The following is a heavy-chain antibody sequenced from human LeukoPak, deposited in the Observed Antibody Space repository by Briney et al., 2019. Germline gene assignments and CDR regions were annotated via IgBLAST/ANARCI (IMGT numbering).Heavy chain of an antibody. J-gene: IGHJ4*02. D-gene: IGHD3-22*01. CDR2: IYYSGST. CDR1: GGSISYYY. CDR3: APPSDNDNCCYYWGFED. V-gene: IGHV4-59*08. Sequence: PSETLSLTCTVSGGSISYYYWSWIRQPPGKGLECIGYIYYSGSTNYNPSLKSRVTISVDTSRNQFSLKLTSVTAADTAVYYCAPPSDNDNCCYYWGFEDWGQGTLVNVSS.